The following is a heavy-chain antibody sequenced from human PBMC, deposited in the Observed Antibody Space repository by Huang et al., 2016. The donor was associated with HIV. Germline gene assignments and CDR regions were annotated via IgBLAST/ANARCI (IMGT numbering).Heavy chain of an antibody. Sequence: QVQLVQSGAEVKKPGASVKVSCKASGYTFSSFGISWGRQAPGQGLEWVGWIAVSNGNTKFEQKVQGRLTMTTDTSTSTAYMGLRSLRSDDTAVYYCARGGGIQLWLLGYYYMDVWGNGTTVTVSS. CDR3: ARGGGIQLWLLGYYYMDV. D-gene: IGHD5-18*01. CDR1: GYTFSSFG. V-gene: IGHV1-18*01. CDR2: IAVSNGNT. J-gene: IGHJ6*03.